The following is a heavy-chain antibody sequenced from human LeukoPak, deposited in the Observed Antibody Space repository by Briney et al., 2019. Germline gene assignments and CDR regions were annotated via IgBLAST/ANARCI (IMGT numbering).Heavy chain of an antibody. Sequence: GGSLRLSCAASGFTFSSYGMRWVRQAPGKGLEWVAVIWYDGSNKYYADSVKGRFTISRDNSKNTLYLQMNSLRAEDTAVYYCARGLANYYDSSGYYLDYWGQGTLVTVSS. CDR1: GFTFSSYG. CDR3: ARGLANYYDSSGYYLDY. V-gene: IGHV3-33*01. CDR2: IWYDGSNK. D-gene: IGHD3-22*01. J-gene: IGHJ4*02.